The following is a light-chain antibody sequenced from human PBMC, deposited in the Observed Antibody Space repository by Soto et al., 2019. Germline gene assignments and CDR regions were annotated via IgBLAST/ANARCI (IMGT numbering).Light chain of an antibody. V-gene: IGKV1-39*01. J-gene: IGKJ2*01. CDR3: QQSYSTQYT. CDR2: AAS. Sequence: DIQMTQSPSSLSASVGDRVTITCRASQSISRSVNWYQQKPGKAPKLLIYAASSLQSGVPSRFSGSGSGTDFTLTISSLQPEDFATYYCQQSYSTQYTFGQGTKLEIK. CDR1: QSISRS.